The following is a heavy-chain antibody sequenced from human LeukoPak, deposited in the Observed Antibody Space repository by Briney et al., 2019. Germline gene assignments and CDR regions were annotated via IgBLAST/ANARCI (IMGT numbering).Heavy chain of an antibody. J-gene: IGHJ4*02. CDR1: GGSISSSSYY. D-gene: IGHD3-3*01. CDR3: ARNIIPGSSQNDFWSGYYTGYFDY. V-gene: IGHV4-39*01. CDR2: IYYSGST. Sequence: PSETLSLTCTVSGGSISSSSYYWGWIRQPPGKGLEWIGSIYYSGSTYCNPSLKSRVTISVDTSKNQFSLKLSSVTAADTAVYYCARNIIPGSSQNDFWSGYYTGYFDYWGQGTLVTVSS.